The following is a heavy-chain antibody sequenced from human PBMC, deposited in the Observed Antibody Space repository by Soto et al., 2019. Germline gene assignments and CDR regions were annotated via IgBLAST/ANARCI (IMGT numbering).Heavy chain of an antibody. Sequence: QVQLVESGGGVVQPGRSLRLSCAASGFTFSSYGMHWVRQAPGKGLEWVAVIWYDGSNKYYADSVKGRFTISRDNSKNTLYLQMNSLRAEDTAVYYCARARVSPYFDYWGQGTLVTVSS. CDR1: GFTFSSYG. J-gene: IGHJ4*02. V-gene: IGHV3-33*01. CDR3: ARARVSPYFDY. D-gene: IGHD3-10*01. CDR2: IWYDGSNK.